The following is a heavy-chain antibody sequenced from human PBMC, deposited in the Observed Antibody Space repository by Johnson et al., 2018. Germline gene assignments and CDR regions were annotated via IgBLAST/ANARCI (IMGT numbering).Heavy chain of an antibody. CDR2: ISYDGSNK. D-gene: IGHD3-10*01. CDR3: AAAHGDLAVDI. V-gene: IGHV3-30*03. J-gene: IGHJ3*02. CDR1: GVTFSSYG. Sequence: QVQLVQSGGGVVQPGRSLRLSCAASGVTFSSYGMHWVRQAPGKGLEWVAVISYDGSNKYYADSVKGRFTISRDNSKNTLYLQMNSLRDEDKAGYYCAAAHGDLAVDIWGQGTMVTVSS.